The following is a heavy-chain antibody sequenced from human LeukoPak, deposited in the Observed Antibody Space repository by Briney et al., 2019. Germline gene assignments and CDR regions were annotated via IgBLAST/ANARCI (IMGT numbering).Heavy chain of an antibody. CDR1: GGSFSGDY. CDR3: ARRPRYSSGWYYFDS. V-gene: IGHV4-34*01. Sequence: SETLSLTCAVYGGSFSGDYWNWIRQPPGKGLEWIGEINHSGSTNSNPSLKSRVTISVDRSKNQFSLKLSSVTAADTAVYYCARRPRYSSGWYYFDSWGQGALVTVSS. CDR2: INHSGST. D-gene: IGHD6-19*01. J-gene: IGHJ4*02.